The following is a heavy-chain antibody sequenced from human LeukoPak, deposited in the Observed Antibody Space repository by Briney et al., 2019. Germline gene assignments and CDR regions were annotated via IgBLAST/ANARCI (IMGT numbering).Heavy chain of an antibody. CDR1: GFTFVRHW. D-gene: IGHD3-10*01. Sequence: GGSLRLSCVASGFTFVRHWMTWVRQAPGKGLEWVANINQDGSEKYYVDSVKGRFTISRDNAKNTLYLQMNSLRAEDTAVDYCARDRGVGEPGPHYYYYYMDVWGKGTTVTVSS. CDR2: INQDGSEK. V-gene: IGHV3-7*01. CDR3: ARDRGVGEPGPHYYYYYMDV. J-gene: IGHJ6*03.